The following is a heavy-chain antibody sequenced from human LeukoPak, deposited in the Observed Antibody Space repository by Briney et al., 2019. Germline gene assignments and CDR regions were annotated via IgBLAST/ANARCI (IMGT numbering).Heavy chain of an antibody. CDR2: INHSGST. Sequence: SETLSLTCAVYGGSFSGYYWSWIRQPPGKGLEWIGEINHSGSTNYNPSLKSRVTISVDTSKNQFSLKLSSVTAADTAVYYCAGGWGWYYDSSSYYYALGYWGQGTLVTVSS. CDR1: GGSFSGYY. J-gene: IGHJ4*02. D-gene: IGHD3-22*01. CDR3: AGGWGWYYDSSSYYYALGY. V-gene: IGHV4-34*01.